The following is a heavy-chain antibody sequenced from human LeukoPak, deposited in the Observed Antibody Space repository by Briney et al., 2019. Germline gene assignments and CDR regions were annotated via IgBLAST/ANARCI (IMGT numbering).Heavy chain of an antibody. V-gene: IGHV4-59*12. J-gene: IGHJ5*02. Sequence: SETLSLTCTVFGGSISSYYWSWIRQPPGKGLEWIGYIYYSGSTNYNPSLKSRVTISVDTSKNQFSLKLSSVTAADTAVYYCARVFIGYCSGGSCYGSWFDPWGQGTLVTVSS. D-gene: IGHD2-15*01. CDR1: GGSISSYY. CDR3: ARVFIGYCSGGSCYGSWFDP. CDR2: IYYSGST.